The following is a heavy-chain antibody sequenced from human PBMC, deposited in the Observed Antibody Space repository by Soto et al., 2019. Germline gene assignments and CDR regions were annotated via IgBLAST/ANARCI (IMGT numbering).Heavy chain of an antibody. CDR2: IIPIFGTA. Sequence: SVKVSCKASGGTFSSYAISWVRQAPGQGLEWMGGIIPIFGTANYAQKFQGRVTITADESTSTAYMELSSLRSEDTAVYYCARGRRIAARWWGFFDYWGQGTWSPSPQ. J-gene: IGHJ4*02. V-gene: IGHV1-69*13. CDR3: ARGRRIAARWWGFFDY. CDR1: GGTFSSYA. D-gene: IGHD6-6*01.